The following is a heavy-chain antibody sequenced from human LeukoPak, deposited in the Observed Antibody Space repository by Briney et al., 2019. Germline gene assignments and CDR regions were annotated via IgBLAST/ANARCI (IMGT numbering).Heavy chain of an antibody. D-gene: IGHD3-3*01. CDR3: ARGRYYDFWSGYYTGRYFDY. CDR2: INHSGST. V-gene: IGHV4-34*01. CDR1: GGSFSGYY. J-gene: IGHJ4*02. Sequence: SETLSLTCAVYGGSFSGYYWSWIRQPPGKGLEWIGEINHSGSTNYNPSLKSRVTISVDTSKNQFSLKLSSVTAADTAVYYCARGRYYDFWSGYYTGRYFDYWGQGTLATVSS.